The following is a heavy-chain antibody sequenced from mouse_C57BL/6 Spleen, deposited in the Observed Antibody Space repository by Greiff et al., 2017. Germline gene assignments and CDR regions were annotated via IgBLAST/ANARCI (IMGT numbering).Heavy chain of an antibody. D-gene: IGHD2-4*01. Sequence: QVHVKQSGAELVKPGASVKLSCKASGYTFTEYTIHWVKQRSGQGLEWIGWFYPGSGSIKYNEKFKDKATLTADKSSSTVYMELSRLTSEDSAVXSSARHLMIATTGYYFDTWGEGTTLTVST. CDR3: ARHLMIATTGYYFDT. J-gene: IGHJ2*01. V-gene: IGHV1-62-2*01. CDR1: GYTFTEYT. CDR2: FYPGSGSI.